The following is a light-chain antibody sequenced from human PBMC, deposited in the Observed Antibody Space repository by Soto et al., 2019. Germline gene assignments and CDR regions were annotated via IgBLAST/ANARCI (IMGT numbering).Light chain of an antibody. CDR2: KAS. Sequence: DIQITQSPSSLSASLGERVTITCRASQSISSCLAWYQQKPGKAPKLLIYKASSLESGVPSRFSGSGSGTEFTLTISSLQPDDFATYYCQQYNSYSFTFGPGTKVDIK. V-gene: IGKV1-5*03. J-gene: IGKJ3*01. CDR1: QSISSC. CDR3: QQYNSYSFT.